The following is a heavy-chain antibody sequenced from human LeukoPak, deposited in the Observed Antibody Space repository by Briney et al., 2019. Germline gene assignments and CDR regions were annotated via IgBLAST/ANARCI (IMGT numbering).Heavy chain of an antibody. CDR1: GFTFSHYA. V-gene: IGHV3-30*18. CDR2: ISHDGSNQ. J-gene: IGHJ6*02. D-gene: IGHD6-13*01. CDR3: AKDGSSWYNPIYYYGMDV. Sequence: PGGSLRLSCAASGFTFSHYAMNWVRQAPGKGLEWVTIISHDGSNQYYVDPVKGRFTISRDNSKNTLYLQMNSLRAEDTAVYYCAKDGSSWYNPIYYYGMDVWGQGTTVTVSS.